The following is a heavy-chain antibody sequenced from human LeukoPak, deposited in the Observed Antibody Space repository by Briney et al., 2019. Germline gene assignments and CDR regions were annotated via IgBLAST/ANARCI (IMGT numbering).Heavy chain of an antibody. CDR1: GGSFSGYY. D-gene: IGHD2-2*01. Sequence: PSETLSLTCAVYGGSFSGYYWSWIRQPPGKGLERIGEINHSGSTNYNPSLKSRVTISVDTSKNQFSLKLSSVTAADTAVYYCARGDIVVVPAAYGMDVWGQGTTVTVSS. V-gene: IGHV4-34*01. CDR2: INHSGST. J-gene: IGHJ6*02. CDR3: ARGDIVVVPAAYGMDV.